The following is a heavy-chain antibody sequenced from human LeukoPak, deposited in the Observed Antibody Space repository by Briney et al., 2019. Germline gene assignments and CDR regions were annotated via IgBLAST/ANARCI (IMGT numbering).Heavy chain of an antibody. Sequence: GESLKISCKGSGYSFTKYWIGWVRQMPGKGPEWMGVTYPGDSDTTYSPSFQGQVTISADKSISTAYLQWSSLRASDTAIYYCARVYTSTWPYYYYYYGMDVWGQGTTVTVSS. CDR1: GYSFTKYW. CDR2: TYPGDSDT. V-gene: IGHV5-51*01. CDR3: ARVYTSTWPYYYYYYGMDV. D-gene: IGHD6-13*01. J-gene: IGHJ6*02.